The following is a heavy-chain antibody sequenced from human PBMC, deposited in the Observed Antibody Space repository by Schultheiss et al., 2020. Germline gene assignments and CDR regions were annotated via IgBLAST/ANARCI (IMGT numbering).Heavy chain of an antibody. CDR3: ARVGAPSRGTSRRISSSPAQPFDY. D-gene: IGHD6-6*01. Sequence: GGSLRLSCAASGFTFSSYGMHWVRQAPGKGLEWVALISYDGSNQYYADSVKGRFTISRDNSKNTLYLQMNSLRAEDTAVYYCARVGAPSRGTSRRISSSPAQPFDYWGQGTLVTVSS. CDR2: ISYDGSNQ. J-gene: IGHJ4*02. CDR1: GFTFSSYG. V-gene: IGHV3-30*03.